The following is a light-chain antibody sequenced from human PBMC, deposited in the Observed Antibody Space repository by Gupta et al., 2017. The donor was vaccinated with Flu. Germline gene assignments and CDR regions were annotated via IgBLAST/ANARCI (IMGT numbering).Light chain of an antibody. J-gene: IGKJ5*01. CDR2: DAS. CDR3: QQYDTLPPPT. V-gene: IGKV1-33*01. CDR1: QDISNY. Sequence: DIQMTQSPSSLSASVGDRVTITCQASQDISNYLNWYQQKPGKAPKLLIYDASNLETGVPSRFSGSGSGTDFTFTISSLQPEDIATYYCQQYDTLPPPTFGQGTXLEIK.